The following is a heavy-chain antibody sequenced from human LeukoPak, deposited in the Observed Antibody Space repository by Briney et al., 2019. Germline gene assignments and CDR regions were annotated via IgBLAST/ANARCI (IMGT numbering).Heavy chain of an antibody. CDR3: ANLLWFGEPPDYMDV. CDR2: IYSGGST. CDR1: GFTVSSNY. Sequence: GGSLRFSCAASGFTVSSNYMSWVRQAPRKGLEWVSLIYSGGSTCYADSVKGRFTISRDNPKNTLYFQVNSLRAEDTAVYYCANLLWFGEPPDYMDVWGKGTTVTISS. V-gene: IGHV3-53*01. D-gene: IGHD3-10*01. J-gene: IGHJ6*03.